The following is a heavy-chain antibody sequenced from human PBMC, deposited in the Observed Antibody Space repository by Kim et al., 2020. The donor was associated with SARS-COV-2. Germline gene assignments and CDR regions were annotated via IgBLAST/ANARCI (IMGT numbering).Heavy chain of an antibody. Sequence: GGSLRLSCVASGFTFSNTYMSWIRQAPGKGLEWVSIIYGSGSTYYADSAESRFTISTGDSKNTSYLQMNNLRGAETAVYFCSREPSAYFGYLV. D-gene: IGHD2-15*01. J-gene: IGHJ4*01. CDR3: SREPSAYFGY. CDR1: GFTFSNTY. CDR2: IYGSGST. V-gene: IGHV3-66*01.